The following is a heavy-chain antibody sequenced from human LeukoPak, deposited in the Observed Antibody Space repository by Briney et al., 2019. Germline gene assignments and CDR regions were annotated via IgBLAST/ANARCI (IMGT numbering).Heavy chain of an antibody. CDR1: GFTFDDYG. CDR2: INWNGGST. D-gene: IGHD2-21*02. Sequence: GGSLRLSCAASGFTFDDYGMSWVRQAPGKGLEWVSGINWNGGSTGYADSVKGRFTISRDNAKNSLYLQMNSLRAEDTALYYCARGGVVTAKGPLDYWGQGTLVTDSS. V-gene: IGHV3-20*04. J-gene: IGHJ4*02. CDR3: ARGGVVTAKGPLDY.